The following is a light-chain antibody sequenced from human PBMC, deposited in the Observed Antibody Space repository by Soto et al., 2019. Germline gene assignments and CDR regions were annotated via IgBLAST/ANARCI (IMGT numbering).Light chain of an antibody. Sequence: ASKSVSSGKRADLSCRPSMRDSTNLAWYQQRPGQAPRLIISGAYTRATGIPARFSVSGSRTEYTLTISSRHSEDSAFYYSRQFNKWPPTIGQGTKVDIK. CDR1: MRDSTN. V-gene: IGKV3-15*01. J-gene: IGKJ1*01. CDR2: GAY. CDR3: RQFNKWPPT.